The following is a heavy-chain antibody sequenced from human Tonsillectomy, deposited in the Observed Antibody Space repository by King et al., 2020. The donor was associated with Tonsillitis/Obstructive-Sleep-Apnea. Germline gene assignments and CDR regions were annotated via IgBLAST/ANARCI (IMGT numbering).Heavy chain of an antibody. CDR2: ISHDGSNK. CDR3: AKEMVGLAVAGTDFDY. D-gene: IGHD6-19*01. CDR1: GFTFSSYG. J-gene: IGHJ4*02. Sequence: VQLVESGGGVVQPGRSLRLSCAASGFTFSSYGMHWVRQAPGKGLEWVAVISHDGSNKYYADSVKGRFTISRDNSKNTLYLQMNSLRAEDTAVYYCAKEMVGLAVAGTDFDYWGQGTLVTVSS. V-gene: IGHV3-30*18.